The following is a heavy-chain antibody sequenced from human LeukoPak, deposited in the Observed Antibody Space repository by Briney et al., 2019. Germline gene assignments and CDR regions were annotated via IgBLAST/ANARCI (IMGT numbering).Heavy chain of an antibody. CDR3: VREYYGAFDH. CDR2: TNSDGSST. J-gene: IGHJ4*02. CDR1: GFTFSNYW. V-gene: IGHV3-74*01. D-gene: IGHD3-16*01. Sequence: GGSLRLSCAASGFTFSNYWMHWVRQAPGKGLVWVSRTNSDGSSTIYADSVKGRFTISRDNAKNTLYLQMNSLRAEDTAVYYCVREYYGAFDHWSQGTLVTVSS.